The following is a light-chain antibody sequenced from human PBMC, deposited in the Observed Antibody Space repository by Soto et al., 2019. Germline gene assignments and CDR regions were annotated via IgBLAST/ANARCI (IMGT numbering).Light chain of an antibody. CDR3: QQYDSHLPT. CDR1: QSVSSW. CDR2: KAS. J-gene: IGKJ2*01. V-gene: IGKV1-5*03. Sequence: DIQMTQSPSTLSASVGDRVTITCRASQSVSSWLAWYQQKPGKVPKLLIYKASSLESGVPLRFGGSGSGTEFTLTISSLQPDDFATYYCQQYDSHLPTFGQGTKVEIK.